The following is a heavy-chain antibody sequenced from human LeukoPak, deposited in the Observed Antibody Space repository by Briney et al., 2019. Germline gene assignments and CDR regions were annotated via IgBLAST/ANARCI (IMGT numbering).Heavy chain of an antibody. D-gene: IGHD3-10*01. CDR1: GYSFTSYG. V-gene: IGHV1-18*01. Sequence: ASVKVSCKASGYSFTSYGFTWVRRAPGHGLEWMGWVSAYDGSTNYAQKTRGRVTMTTDASKNTVYMELRSLRFDDTAVYYCARGGRDGMDVWGQGTTVTVSS. CDR3: ARGGRDGMDV. J-gene: IGHJ6*02. CDR2: VSAYDGST.